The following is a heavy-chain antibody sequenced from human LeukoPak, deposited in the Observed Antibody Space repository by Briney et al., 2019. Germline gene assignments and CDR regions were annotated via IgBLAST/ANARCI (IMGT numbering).Heavy chain of an antibody. D-gene: IGHD3-9*01. CDR3: ARLGLRYSDWLAIRSYWFDP. J-gene: IGHJ5*02. CDR1: GGSISSSSYY. V-gene: IGHV4-39*07. CDR2: INHSGST. Sequence: SETLSLTCTVSGGSISSSSYYWSWIRQPPGKGLEWIGEINHSGSTNYNPSLKSRVTISVDTSKNQFSLKLSSVTAADTAVYYCARLGLRYSDWLAIRSYWFDPWGQGTLVTVSS.